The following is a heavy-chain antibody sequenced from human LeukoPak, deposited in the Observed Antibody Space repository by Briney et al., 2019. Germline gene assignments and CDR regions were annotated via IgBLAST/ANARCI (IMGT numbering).Heavy chain of an antibody. D-gene: IGHD6-19*01. CDR3: ARDGSDIRQWLVLRRFDNWFDP. Sequence: ASVKVSCKASGYTFTGYYMHWVRQAPGQGLEWMGWINPNSGGTNYAQKFQGRVTMTRDTSISTAYMELSRLRSDDTAVYYCARDGSDIRQWLVLRRFDNWFDPWGQGTLVTVSS. CDR2: INPNSGGT. CDR1: GYTFTGYY. V-gene: IGHV1-2*02. J-gene: IGHJ5*02.